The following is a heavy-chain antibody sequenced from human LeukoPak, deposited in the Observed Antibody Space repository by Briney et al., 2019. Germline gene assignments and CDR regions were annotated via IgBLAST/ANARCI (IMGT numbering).Heavy chain of an antibody. V-gene: IGHV4-34*01. D-gene: IGHD2-15*01. J-gene: IGHJ4*02. CDR3: ARTSDRYCSGVSCYLAF. CDR1: GGSFSGYY. CDR2: INHRGSA. Sequence: SETLSLTCAVYGGSFSGYYWSWVRQPPGKGLEWIGEINHRGSANYNPSLKIRVTISIDTSKNQFSLKVTSVTAADTAVYYCARTSDRYCSGVSCYLAFWGQGTLVTVSS.